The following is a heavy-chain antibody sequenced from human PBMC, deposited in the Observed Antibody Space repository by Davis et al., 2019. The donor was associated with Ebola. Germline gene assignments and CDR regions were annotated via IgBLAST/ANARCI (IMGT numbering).Heavy chain of an antibody. V-gene: IGHV3-48*02. D-gene: IGHD2-2*01. CDR1: GFSFSRYD. J-gene: IGHJ4*02. CDR3: ARSLGDIVLVPAALVPDY. Sequence: GSLRLSCVASGFSFSRYDMNWVRQAPGKGLEWVSYISSGSTALKYADSVRGRFTISRDNAKNSLYLQMNGLRDEDTAVYYCARSLGDIVLVPAALVPDYWGQGTLVTVSS. CDR2: ISSGSTAL.